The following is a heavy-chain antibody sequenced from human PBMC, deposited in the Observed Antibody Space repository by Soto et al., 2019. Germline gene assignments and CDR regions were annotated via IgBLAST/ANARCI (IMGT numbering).Heavy chain of an antibody. V-gene: IGHV6-1*01. CDR1: GDSVSSSSVT. Sequence: PSQTLSLTCVISGDSVSSSSVTWNWIRQSPSRGLEWLGRTYYRSKWYNDYAESVKSRITINPDTSKNQFSLHLNSVTPEDTAVYYCVRVIGNSWLDFCGQGTLVTVSS. D-gene: IGHD1-26*01. J-gene: IGHJ5*01. CDR3: VRVIGNSWLDF. CDR2: TYYRSKWYN.